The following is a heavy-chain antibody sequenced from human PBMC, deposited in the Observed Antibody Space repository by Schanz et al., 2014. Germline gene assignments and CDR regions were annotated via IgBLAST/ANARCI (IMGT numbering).Heavy chain of an antibody. V-gene: IGHV3-23*01. CDR2: ISGSGGNT. CDR1: GFTFRGYA. D-gene: IGHD5-18*01. J-gene: IGHJ4*02. CDR3: AKDAENTAMITDYFDY. Sequence: EVQLLESGGGLVQPGGSLRLSCAASGFTFRGYALSWVRQAPGSGLEWVSIISGSGGNTYYADAVRGRFTIARDNSKTTVYLQMNSLRAEDTAVYYCAKDAENTAMITDYFDYWGQGTLVTVSS.